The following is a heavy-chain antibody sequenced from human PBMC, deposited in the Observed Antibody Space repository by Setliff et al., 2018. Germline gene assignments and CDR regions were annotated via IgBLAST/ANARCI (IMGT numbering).Heavy chain of an antibody. CDR1: GYTFTSYD. V-gene: IGHV1-8*02. D-gene: IGHD5-18*01. CDR2: MNPNSGNT. J-gene: IGHJ4*02. Sequence: EASVKVSCKASGYTFTSYDINWVRQATGQGLEWMGWMNPNSGNTGYAQKFQGRVTMTRNTSISTAYMELSSLRSEDTAVYYCARRVGSVGIQLPDYWGQGTLVTVS. CDR3: ARRVGSVGIQLPDY.